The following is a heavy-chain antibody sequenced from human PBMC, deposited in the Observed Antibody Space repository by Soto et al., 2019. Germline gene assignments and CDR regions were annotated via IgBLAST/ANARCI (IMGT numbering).Heavy chain of an antibody. CDR1: GYTFTSYG. CDR3: ARVPVAGLFWWFDP. J-gene: IGHJ5*02. D-gene: IGHD6-19*01. CDR2: ISAYNGNT. V-gene: IGHV1-18*01. Sequence: ASVKVSCKASGYTFTSYGISWVRPAHGQGLEWMGWISAYNGNTNYAQKLQGRVTMTTDTSTSTAYMELRSLRSDDTAVYYCARVPVAGLFWWFDPWGQGTLVTVSS.